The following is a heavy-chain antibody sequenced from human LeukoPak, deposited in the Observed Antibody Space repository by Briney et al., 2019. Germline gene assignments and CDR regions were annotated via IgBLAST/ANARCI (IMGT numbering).Heavy chain of an antibody. D-gene: IGHD6-19*01. CDR2: ISAYNGNT. Sequence: ASVKVSCKASGYTFTSYGISWVRQAPGQGLEWMGWISAYNGNTNYAQKLQGRVTMTTDTSTSTAYMELRSLRSDDTAVYYCARSSNDSGWYLFGYYYYYMDVWGKGTTVTVSS. CDR1: GYTFTSYG. V-gene: IGHV1-18*01. J-gene: IGHJ6*03. CDR3: ARSSNDSGWYLFGYYYYYMDV.